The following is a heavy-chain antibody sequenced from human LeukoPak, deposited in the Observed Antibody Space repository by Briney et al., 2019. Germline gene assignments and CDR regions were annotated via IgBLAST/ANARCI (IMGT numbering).Heavy chain of an antibody. D-gene: IGHD3-16*02. V-gene: IGHV3-30*02. CDR1: GFTFSSYD. CDR3: AKDPSPFNRYFDY. Sequence: GGSLRLSCAASGFTFSSYDMHWVRQAPGKGLEWVAFIRSDGSNKYYIDSVKGRFTISRDNSKNTLHLQMNSLRAEDTAVYYCAKDPSPFNRYFDYWGQGTLVTVSS. J-gene: IGHJ4*02. CDR2: IRSDGSNK.